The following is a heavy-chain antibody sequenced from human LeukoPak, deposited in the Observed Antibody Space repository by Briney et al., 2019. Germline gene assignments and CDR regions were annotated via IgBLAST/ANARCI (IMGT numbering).Heavy chain of an antibody. Sequence: SETLSLTCAVYGGSFSGYYWSWIRQPPGKGLEWIGEINHSGSTNYNPSLKSRVTISVDTSKNQFSLKLSSVTAADTAVYYCARGGPPGSSVHAGAFDIWGQGTMVTVSS. J-gene: IGHJ3*02. D-gene: IGHD2-2*01. V-gene: IGHV4-34*01. CDR1: GGSFSGYY. CDR2: INHSGST. CDR3: ARGGPPGSSVHAGAFDI.